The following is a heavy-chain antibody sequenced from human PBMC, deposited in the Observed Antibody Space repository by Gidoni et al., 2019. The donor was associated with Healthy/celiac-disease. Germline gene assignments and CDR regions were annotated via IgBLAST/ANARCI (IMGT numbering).Heavy chain of an antibody. D-gene: IGHD3-10*01. CDR3: ARLGSMDYFDY. V-gene: IGHV4-39*01. Sequence: QLQLQESGPGLVKPSETLSLTCTVSGGSISSSSYYWGWIRQPPGKGLEWIGSIYYSGSTYYNPSLKSRVTISVDTSKNQFSLKLSSVTAADTAVYYCARLGSMDYFDYWGQGTLVTVSS. J-gene: IGHJ4*02. CDR2: IYYSGST. CDR1: GGSISSSSYY.